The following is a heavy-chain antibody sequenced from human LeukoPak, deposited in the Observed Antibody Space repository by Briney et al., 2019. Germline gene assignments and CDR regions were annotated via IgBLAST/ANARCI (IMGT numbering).Heavy chain of an antibody. Sequence: KRSGPTLVNPTQTLTLTCTFSGFSLSTSGVGVGWIRQPPGKALEWLALIYWNDDKRYSPSLKSRLTITKDTPKNQVVLTMTNMDPVDTATYYCALPKLGIYYFDYWGQGTLVTVSS. CDR3: ALPKLGIYYFDY. CDR2: IYWNDDK. D-gene: IGHD7-27*01. CDR1: GFSLSTSGVG. J-gene: IGHJ4*02. V-gene: IGHV2-5*01.